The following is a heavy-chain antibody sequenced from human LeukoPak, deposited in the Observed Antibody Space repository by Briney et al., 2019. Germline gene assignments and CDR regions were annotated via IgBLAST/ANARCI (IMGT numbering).Heavy chain of an antibody. J-gene: IGHJ6*02. Sequence: GGSLRLSCAASGFTFTTYWMHWVRQAPGKGLVGVSHINSDGSITSYADSVKGRFTISRDNAKNTLYLQMNSLRAEDTAVYYCARDAVGTANAVWGQGTTVTVSS. V-gene: IGHV3-74*01. D-gene: IGHD5-18*01. CDR2: INSDGSIT. CDR3: ARDAVGTANAV. CDR1: GFTFTTYW.